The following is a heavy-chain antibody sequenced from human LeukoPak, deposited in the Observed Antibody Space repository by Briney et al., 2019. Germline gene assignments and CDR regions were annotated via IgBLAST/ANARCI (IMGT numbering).Heavy chain of an antibody. CDR3: ARAGRGALYYYYYMDV. V-gene: IGHV4-59*01. J-gene: IGHJ6*03. CDR1: GGSISSYY. CDR2: IYYSGST. D-gene: IGHD1-14*01. Sequence: SETLSLTCTVSGGSISSYYWSWIRQPPGKGLEWIGYIYYSGSTSYNPSLKSRVTISVDTSKNQFSLKLSSVTAADTAVYYCARAGRGALYYYYYMDVWGKGTTVTVSS.